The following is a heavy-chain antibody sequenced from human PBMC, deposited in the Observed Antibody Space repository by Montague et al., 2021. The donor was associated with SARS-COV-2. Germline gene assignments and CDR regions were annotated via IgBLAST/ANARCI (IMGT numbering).Heavy chain of an antibody. J-gene: IGHJ4*02. V-gene: IGHV3-33*01. CDR1: GFTFSSYG. D-gene: IGHD6-13*01. CDR3: ARETVAAGIDY. Sequence: SLRLSCAASGFTFSSYGMHWVRQAPGKGLEWVAVIWYDGSNKYYXXSLKGRFTISRDNSKNTLYLQMNSLRAEDTAVYYCARETVAAGIDYWGQGTLVTVSS. CDR2: IWYDGSNK.